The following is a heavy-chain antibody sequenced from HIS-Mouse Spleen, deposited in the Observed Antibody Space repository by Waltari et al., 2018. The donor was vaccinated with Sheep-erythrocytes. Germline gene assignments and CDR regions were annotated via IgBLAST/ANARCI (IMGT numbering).Heavy chain of an antibody. Sequence: QVQLVESGGGVVQPGRSLRLSCAASGFTFSSYGMHWVRPAPGKGLEWVAVISYDGSNKYYADSVKGRFTISRDNSKNTLYLQMNSLRAEDTAVYYCAKRYSGSYYYYYYYGMDVWGQGTTVTVSS. CDR1: GFTFSSYG. CDR3: AKRYSGSYYYYYYYGMDV. V-gene: IGHV3-30*18. D-gene: IGHD1-26*01. CDR2: ISYDGSNK. J-gene: IGHJ6*02.